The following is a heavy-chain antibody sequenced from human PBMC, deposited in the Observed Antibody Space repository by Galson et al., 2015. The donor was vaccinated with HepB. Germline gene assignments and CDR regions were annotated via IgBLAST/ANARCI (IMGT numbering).Heavy chain of an antibody. CDR3: ARGGGDYVWGSYRYVPFDY. J-gene: IGHJ4*02. V-gene: IGHV3-21*01. Sequence: SLRLSCAASGFTFSSYSMNWVRQAPGKGLEWVSSISSSSSYIYYADSVKGRFTISRDNAKNSLYLQMNSLRAEDTAVYYCARGGGDYVWGSYRYVPFDYWGQGTLVTVSS. D-gene: IGHD3-16*02. CDR2: ISSSSSYI. CDR1: GFTFSSYS.